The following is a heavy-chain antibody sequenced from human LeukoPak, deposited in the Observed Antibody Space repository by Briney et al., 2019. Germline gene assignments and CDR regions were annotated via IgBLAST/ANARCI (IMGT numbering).Heavy chain of an antibody. J-gene: IGHJ4*02. CDR1: GFTFDDYA. CDR2: ISWNSGSI. Sequence: GGSLRLSCAASGFTFDDYAMPWVRQAPGKGLEWVSGISWNSGSIGYADSVKGRFTISRDNAKNSLYLQMNCLRAEDTALYYCAKDSRGATGGFDYWGQGTLVTVSS. D-gene: IGHD1-26*01. CDR3: AKDSRGATGGFDY. V-gene: IGHV3-9*01.